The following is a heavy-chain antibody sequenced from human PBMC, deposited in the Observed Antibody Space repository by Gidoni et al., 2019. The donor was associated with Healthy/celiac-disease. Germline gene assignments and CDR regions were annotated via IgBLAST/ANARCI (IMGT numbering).Heavy chain of an antibody. CDR2: INPSGGST. CDR3: ARGEYSSGWFSNWFDP. J-gene: IGHJ5*02. V-gene: IGHV1-46*01. D-gene: IGHD6-19*01. Sequence: QVQLVQSGAEVKKPGASVKVSCKASGSTLTSHYMHWVRQAPGQGLEWMGIINPSGGSTSYAQKFQGRVTMTRDTSTSTVYMELSSLRSEDTAVYYCARGEYSSGWFSNWFDPWGQGTLVTVSS. CDR1: GSTLTSHY.